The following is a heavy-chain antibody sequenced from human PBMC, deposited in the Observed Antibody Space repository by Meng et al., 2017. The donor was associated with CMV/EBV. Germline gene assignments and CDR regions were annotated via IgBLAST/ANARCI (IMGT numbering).Heavy chain of an antibody. CDR1: GYTFTGYY. D-gene: IGHD3-3*01. CDR3: ARLRGNDFWSGYYTFYYYGMDV. CDR2: INPNSGGT. Sequence: ASVKVSCKASGYTFTGYYMSWVRQAPGQGLEWMGWINPNSGGTNSAQKFQGRVTMTRDTSISTAYMELSRLRSDDTAVYYCARLRGNDFWSGYYTFYYYGMDVWGQGTTVTVSS. V-gene: IGHV1-2*02. J-gene: IGHJ6*02.